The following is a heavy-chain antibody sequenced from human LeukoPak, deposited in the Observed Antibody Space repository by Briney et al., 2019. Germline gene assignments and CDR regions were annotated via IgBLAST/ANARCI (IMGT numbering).Heavy chain of an antibody. D-gene: IGHD1-26*01. J-gene: IGHJ4*02. CDR1: GGSISSYY. CDR3: ARRPDSGSYKNFDY. CDR2: IYYSGST. Sequence: SETLSLTCTVSGGSISSYYWSWIRQPPGKGLEWIGYIYYSGSTNYNPSLKSRVTISVDTSKNQFSLKLSSVTAADTAVYYCARRPDSGSYKNFDYWGQGSLVTVSS. V-gene: IGHV4-59*01.